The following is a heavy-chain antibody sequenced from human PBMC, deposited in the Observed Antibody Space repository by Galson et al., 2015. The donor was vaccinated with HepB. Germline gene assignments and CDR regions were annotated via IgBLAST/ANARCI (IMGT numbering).Heavy chain of an antibody. CDR2: ISGSGGST. V-gene: IGHV3-23*01. D-gene: IGHD3-22*01. Sequence: SLRLSCAASGFTFSSYAMSWVRQAPGKGLEWVSAISGSGGSTYYADSVKGRFTISRDNSKNTLYLQMNSLRAEDTAVYYCANDQRYYYDSSGYTFDYWGQGTLVTVSS. CDR3: ANDQRYYYDSSGYTFDY. J-gene: IGHJ4*02. CDR1: GFTFSSYA.